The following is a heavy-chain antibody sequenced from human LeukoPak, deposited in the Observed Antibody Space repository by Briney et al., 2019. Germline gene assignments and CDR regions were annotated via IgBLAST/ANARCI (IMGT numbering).Heavy chain of an antibody. V-gene: IGHV4-59*01. CDR1: GGSISNYY. D-gene: IGHD3-22*01. J-gene: IGHJ4*02. CDR2: IYYSGST. Sequence: PSETLSLTCTVSGGSISNYYWSWIRQPPGKGLEWIGYIYYSGSTNYNPSLKSRVTILVDTSKNQFSLKLSSVTAEDTAVYYCAREGGGDYYDSSAYYFDYWGQGTLVTVSS. CDR3: AREGGGDYYDSSAYYFDY.